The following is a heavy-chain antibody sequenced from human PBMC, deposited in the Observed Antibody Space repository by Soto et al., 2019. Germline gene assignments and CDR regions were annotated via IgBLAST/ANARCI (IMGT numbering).Heavy chain of an antibody. D-gene: IGHD5-18*01. Sequence: GASVKVSCKVSGYTLTELSMHWVRQAPGKGLEWMGGMNPNSGNTGYAQKLQGRVTMTTDTSTITAYMELRSLRSDDTAVYYCARAWGYSYGFDPWGQGTLVTVSS. J-gene: IGHJ5*02. CDR3: ARAWGYSYGFDP. CDR2: MNPNSGNT. CDR1: GYTLTELS. V-gene: IGHV1-24*01.